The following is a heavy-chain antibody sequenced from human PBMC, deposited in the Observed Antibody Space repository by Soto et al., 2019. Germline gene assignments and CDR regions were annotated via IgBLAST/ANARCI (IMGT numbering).Heavy chain of an antibody. CDR2: IYYSGST. CDR1: GGSISSGGYY. D-gene: IGHD5-12*01. Sequence: QVQLQESGPGLVKPSQTLSLTCTVSGGSISSGGYYWSWIRQHPGKGLEWIGYIYYSGSTYYNPSLKSRFTISVDPSKNQFSLKLSSVTAADTAVYYWARSTSGYATLRFDYWGQGTLVIVSS. J-gene: IGHJ4*02. V-gene: IGHV4-31*03. CDR3: ARSTSGYATLRFDY.